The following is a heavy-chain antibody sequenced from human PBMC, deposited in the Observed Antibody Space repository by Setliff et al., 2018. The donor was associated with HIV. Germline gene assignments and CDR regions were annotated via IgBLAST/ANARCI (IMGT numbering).Heavy chain of an antibody. CDR2: MHSSGRT. V-gene: IGHV4-59*08. J-gene: IGHJ6*04. D-gene: IGHD6-6*01. CDR3: ARFCAYCSCPDV. CDR1: GGSIDSYY. Sequence: SETLSLTCTVSGGSIDSYYCTWIRHSPGKGLEWIGYMHSSGRTNFNASLQSRVTMSVDTSKNQCSLKLSSVTAADTAVYYCARFCAYCSCPDVWGKGTTVTVSS.